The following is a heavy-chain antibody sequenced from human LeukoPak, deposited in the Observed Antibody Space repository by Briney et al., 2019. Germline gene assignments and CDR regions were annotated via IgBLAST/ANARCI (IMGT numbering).Heavy chain of an antibody. CDR3: AKEEVGAVAYFGY. J-gene: IGHJ4*02. D-gene: IGHD1-26*01. Sequence: GGSLRLSCAASGFTFSIYAMSWVRQAPGKGREWVSAISGSGGSTYYADSVKGRFTVSRDNSKNTLYLQMNSLRAEDTAVYYCAKEEVGAVAYFGYWGQGTLVTVSS. V-gene: IGHV3-23*01. CDR1: GFTFSIYA. CDR2: ISGSGGST.